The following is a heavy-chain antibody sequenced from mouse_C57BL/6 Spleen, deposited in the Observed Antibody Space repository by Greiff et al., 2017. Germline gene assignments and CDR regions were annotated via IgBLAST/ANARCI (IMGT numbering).Heavy chain of an antibody. CDR3: ARRAYSNYAMDY. J-gene: IGHJ4*01. CDR1: GFTFSDYG. Sequence: EVKLVESGGGLVKPGGSLKLSCAASGFTFSDYGMHWVRQAPEKGLEWVAYISSGSSTIDYADTVKGRFTISRDNAKNTLFLQMTSLRSEDTAMYYCARRAYSNYAMDYWCQGTSVTVSS. CDR2: ISSGSSTI. V-gene: IGHV5-17*01. D-gene: IGHD2-5*01.